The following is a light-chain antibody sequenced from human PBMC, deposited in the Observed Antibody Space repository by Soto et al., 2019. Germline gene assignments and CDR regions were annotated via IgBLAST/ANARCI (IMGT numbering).Light chain of an antibody. Sequence: DIQMTQSPSTLSASVGDRVIITCRASQSISSWLAWYQQKPGKVPNLLIYDASNLESGVPSRFSGSGSGTEFTLTISSLQAEDVAVYYCQQYYSTPRTFGQGTKVDIK. V-gene: IGKV1-5*01. CDR3: QQYYSTPRT. CDR1: QSISSW. CDR2: DAS. J-gene: IGKJ1*01.